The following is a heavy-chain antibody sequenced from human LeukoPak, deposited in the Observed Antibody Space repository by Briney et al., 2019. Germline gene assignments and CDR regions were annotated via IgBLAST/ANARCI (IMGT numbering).Heavy chain of an antibody. CDR1: GASFAGYS. J-gene: IGHJ5*02. D-gene: IGHD6-25*01. Sequence: SETLSLTCAVHGASFAGYSWSWIRQSPGKGLEWIGEVNRVGYTIYNPSLKSRVNISIDTSTTQFSLRLSSVTVADTAVYFCARERVVSDYNWFDPWGRGTLVTVSS. CDR2: VNRVGYT. CDR3: ARERVVSDYNWFDP. V-gene: IGHV4-34*01.